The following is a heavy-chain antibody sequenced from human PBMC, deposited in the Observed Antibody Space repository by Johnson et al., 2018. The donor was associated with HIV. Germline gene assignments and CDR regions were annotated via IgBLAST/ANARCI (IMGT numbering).Heavy chain of an antibody. J-gene: IGHJ3*02. D-gene: IGHD1-26*01. Sequence: VQLVESGGGLIQPGGSLRLSCAASGFTFDDYGMSWVRQAPGKGLEWVSGINWNGGRTGYADSVKGRFTISRDNAKNSLYLQMNSLRAEDTALYCCARDRTGGSYPRAFDIWGQGTMVTVSS. CDR2: INWNGGRT. CDR1: GFTFDDYG. CDR3: ARDRTGGSYPRAFDI. V-gene: IGHV3-20*04.